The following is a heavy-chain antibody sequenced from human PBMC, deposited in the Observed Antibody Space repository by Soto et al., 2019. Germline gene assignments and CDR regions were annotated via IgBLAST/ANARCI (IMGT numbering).Heavy chain of an antibody. Sequence: SETLSLTCAVYGGSFSGYYWSWIRQPPWKGLEWIGEINHSGSTNYNPSLKSRVTISVDTSKNQFSLKLSPVTAADTAVYYCARGDIVVVGSHYYYGMDVWGQGTTVTVSS. V-gene: IGHV4-34*01. CDR3: ARGDIVVVGSHYYYGMDV. CDR2: INHSGST. J-gene: IGHJ6*02. D-gene: IGHD2-2*01. CDR1: GGSFSGYY.